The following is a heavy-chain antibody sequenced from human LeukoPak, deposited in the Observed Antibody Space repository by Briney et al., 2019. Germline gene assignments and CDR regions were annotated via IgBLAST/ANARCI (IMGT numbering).Heavy chain of an antibody. CDR3: AKDFNPYCSGGSCYSGSYDY. D-gene: IGHD2-15*01. Sequence: PGGSLRLSCAASGFTFSSYGMHWVRQAPGKGLEWVAVISYDGSNKYYADSVKGRFTISRDNSKNTLYLQMNSLRAEDTAVYYCAKDFNPYCSGGSCYSGSYDYWGQGTLVTVSS. CDR1: GFTFSSYG. J-gene: IGHJ4*02. CDR2: ISYDGSNK. V-gene: IGHV3-30*18.